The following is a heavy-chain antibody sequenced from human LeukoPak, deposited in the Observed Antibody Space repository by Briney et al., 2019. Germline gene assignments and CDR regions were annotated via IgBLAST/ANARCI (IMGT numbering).Heavy chain of an antibody. Sequence: PGGSLRLSCAASGFTFRTYWMSWIRQAPGKEPEWVADINQDGSEEYYLQSVRGRFTVSRDNAQNALFLQMTNLRADDTAVYYCARWKMELQRNAFDFWGQGTVVTVSS. J-gene: IGHJ3*01. V-gene: IGHV3-7*01. CDR1: GFTFRTYW. CDR2: INQDGSEE. D-gene: IGHD1-26*01. CDR3: ARWKMELQRNAFDF.